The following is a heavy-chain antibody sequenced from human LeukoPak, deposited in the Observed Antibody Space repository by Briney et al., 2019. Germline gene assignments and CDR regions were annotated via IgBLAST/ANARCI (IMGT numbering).Heavy chain of an antibody. J-gene: IGHJ4*02. Sequence: GGSLRLSRAASGFIFSAYSMNWVRQAPGKGLEWVSCISSSSTYPYYAASVKGRFTIPRANAKNSMYLQMNSLRAEDTAVYYCARQGFGSSFDYWGQGTLVTVSS. V-gene: IGHV3-21*01. CDR2: ISSSSTYP. CDR3: ARQGFGSSFDY. CDR1: GFIFSAYS. D-gene: IGHD3-10*01.